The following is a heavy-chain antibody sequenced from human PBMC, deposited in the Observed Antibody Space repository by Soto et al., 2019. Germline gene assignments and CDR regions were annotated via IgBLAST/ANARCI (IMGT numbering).Heavy chain of an antibody. D-gene: IGHD6-19*01. V-gene: IGHV3-74*01. CDR1: GFTFSDHW. CDR2: INSDGSST. CDR3: ARGPASVAPAGIYADV. Sequence: GGSLRLSCAASGFTFSDHWMHWVRLAPGKGLMWVSRINSDGSSTTYADSVKGRFTISRDNAKNTLYLQMNSLRAEDTAVYYCARGPASVAPAGIYADVWGQGTTVTVSS. J-gene: IGHJ6*02.